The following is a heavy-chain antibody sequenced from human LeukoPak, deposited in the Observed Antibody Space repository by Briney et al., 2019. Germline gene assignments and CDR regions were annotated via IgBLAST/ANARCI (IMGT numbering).Heavy chain of an antibody. CDR2: ISSSSSSYI. J-gene: IGHJ4*02. V-gene: IGHV3-21*04. Sequence: GGSLRLSCAASGFTFSSYSMNWVRQAPGKGLEWVSSISSSSSSYIYYSDSVKGRFTISRDNAKNSLYLQMNSLRAEDTAVYYCAKDQTGTTWYFDYWGQGTLVTVSS. CDR1: GFTFSSYS. D-gene: IGHD1-1*01. CDR3: AKDQTGTTWYFDY.